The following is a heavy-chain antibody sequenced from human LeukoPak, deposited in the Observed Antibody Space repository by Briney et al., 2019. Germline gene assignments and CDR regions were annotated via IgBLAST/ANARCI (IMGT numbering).Heavy chain of an antibody. V-gene: IGHV2-5*02. Sequence: NVSGPTLVKPTQTLTLTCTFSGFSLSTSGVGVGWIRQPPGKALEWLALIYWDDDKRYSPSLKSRLTITKDTSKNQVVLTMTNIDPVDTATYYCAHSRSLWSTPDYWGQGTLVTVSS. CDR3: AHSRSLWSTPDY. D-gene: IGHD2-21*01. CDR2: IYWDDDK. J-gene: IGHJ4*02. CDR1: GFSLSTSGVG.